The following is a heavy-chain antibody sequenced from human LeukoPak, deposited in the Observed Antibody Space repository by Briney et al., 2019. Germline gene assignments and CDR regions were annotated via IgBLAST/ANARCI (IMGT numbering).Heavy chain of an antibody. D-gene: IGHD3-10*01. J-gene: IGHJ4*02. CDR1: GYTFTGYY. Sequence: ASVKVSCKASGYTFTGYYMHWVRQAPGQGLEWMGRINPNSGGTNYAQKFQGRVTMARDTSISTAYMELSRLRSDDTAVYYCARTIWFGESSPDYWGQGTLVTVSS. CDR3: ARTIWFGESSPDY. V-gene: IGHV1-2*06. CDR2: INPNSGGT.